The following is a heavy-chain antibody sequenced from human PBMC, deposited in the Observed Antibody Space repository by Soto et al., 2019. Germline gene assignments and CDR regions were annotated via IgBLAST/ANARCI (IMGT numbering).Heavy chain of an antibody. D-gene: IGHD3-22*01. Sequence: GGSLRLSCAASGFTFSSYAMSWVRQAPGKGLEWVSAISGSGGSTYYADSVKGRFTISRDNSKNTLYLQMNSLRAEDTAVYYCAKVGPYYYDSRYYYGMDVWGQGTTVTVSS. CDR2: ISGSGGST. J-gene: IGHJ6*02. V-gene: IGHV3-23*01. CDR1: GFTFSSYA. CDR3: AKVGPYYYDSRYYYGMDV.